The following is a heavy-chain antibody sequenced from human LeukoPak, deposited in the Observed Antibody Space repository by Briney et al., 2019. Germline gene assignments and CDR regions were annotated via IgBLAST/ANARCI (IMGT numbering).Heavy chain of an antibody. CDR1: GGSFSGYY. J-gene: IGHJ4*02. Sequence: KTSETLSLTCAVYGGSFSGYYWSWIRQPPGKGLEWIGEINHSGSTNYNPSLKSGVTISVDTSKNQFSLKLSSVTAADTAVYYCARAGIVGDIDYWGQGTLVTVSS. D-gene: IGHD1-26*01. V-gene: IGHV4-34*01. CDR3: ARAGIVGDIDY. CDR2: INHSGST.